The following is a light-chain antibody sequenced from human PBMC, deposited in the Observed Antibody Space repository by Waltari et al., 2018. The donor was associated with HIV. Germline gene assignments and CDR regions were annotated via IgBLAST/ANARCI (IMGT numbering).Light chain of an antibody. V-gene: IGKV3-11*01. CDR3: IPRNSWPLA. J-gene: IGKJ4*01. Sequence: ETVFTQSPATLSVSLGERATLSCTASQSVSISLAWYQLNPGQAPRLRSYGASNRAAGSPARFSGGGSGTDFTLTSSSLGPADFAVYYCIPRNSWPLAFGGGTRVEI. CDR2: GAS. CDR1: QSVSIS.